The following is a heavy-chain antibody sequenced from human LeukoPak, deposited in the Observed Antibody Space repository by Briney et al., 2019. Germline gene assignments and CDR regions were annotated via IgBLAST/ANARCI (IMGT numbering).Heavy chain of an antibody. CDR1: EFVFSSHA. V-gene: IGHV3-21*01. Sequence: GGSLRLSCVASEFVFSSHAMIWVRQAPGKGLEWISSITSSSSDIFYAGSVRGRFTISRDNANNALHLQMNSLRAEDTAVYYCARDEWGSSWSDFDYWGQGTLVTVSS. CDR2: ITSSSSDI. D-gene: IGHD6-13*01. CDR3: ARDEWGSSWSDFDY. J-gene: IGHJ4*02.